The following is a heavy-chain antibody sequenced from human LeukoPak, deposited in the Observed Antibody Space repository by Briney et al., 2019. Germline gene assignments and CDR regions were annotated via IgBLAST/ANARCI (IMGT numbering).Heavy chain of an antibody. CDR2: INHSGST. V-gene: IGHV4-34*01. CDR1: GGSFSGYY. D-gene: IGHD2-2*01. CDR3: ASPGYCSSTSCHDY. Sequence: PSETLSLTCAVYGGSFSGYYWSWLRQPPGKGLEGSGEINHSGSTNYNPSLNSRVTISVDTSKNQFSLKLSSVTAADTAVYYCASPGYCSSTSCHDYWGQGTLVTVSS. J-gene: IGHJ4*02.